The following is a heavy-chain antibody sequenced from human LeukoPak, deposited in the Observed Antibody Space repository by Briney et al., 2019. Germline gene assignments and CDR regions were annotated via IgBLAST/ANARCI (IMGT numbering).Heavy chain of an antibody. CDR1: GFTFSRYD. J-gene: IGHJ5*02. D-gene: IGHD4-17*01. Sequence: GGSLRLSCAASGFTFSRYDMHWVRQVTGKGLEWVSAIGPAGDTYYAGSVKGRFTISRENAKNTLFLQMNNLRAGDTAVYYCARRDFDGPHNWFDPWGQGNLVTVSS. V-gene: IGHV3-13*04. CDR2: IGPAGDT. CDR3: ARRDFDGPHNWFDP.